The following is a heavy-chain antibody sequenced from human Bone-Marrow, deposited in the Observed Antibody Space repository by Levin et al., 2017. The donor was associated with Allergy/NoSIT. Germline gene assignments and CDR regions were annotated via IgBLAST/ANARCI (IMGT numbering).Heavy chain of an antibody. CDR1: GFTLTSYY. V-gene: IGHV1-46*01. CDR2: INPSGDST. D-gene: IGHD2-15*01. CDR3: AREVEGFDY. Sequence: GESLKISCKASGFTLTSYYMHWVRQAPGQGLEWMAIINPSGDSTSYAQKFQGRLTMTRDTSTSTVYMDLSSLRSEDTAIYYCAREVEGFDYWGQGTLVTVSS. J-gene: IGHJ4*02.